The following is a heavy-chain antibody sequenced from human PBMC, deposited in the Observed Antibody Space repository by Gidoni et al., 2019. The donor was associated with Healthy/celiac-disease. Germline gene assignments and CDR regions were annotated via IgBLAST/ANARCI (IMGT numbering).Heavy chain of an antibody. J-gene: IGHJ5*02. Sequence: QVQLVESGGGLVKPGGSLRLSCAASGLTFSAYYMSWIRQAPGKGLEWVSYISSSGSTIYYADSVKGRFTISRDNAKNSLYLQMNSLRAEDTAVYYCARAKENPLYNWNQGPDNWFDPWGQGTLVTVSS. D-gene: IGHD1-20*01. V-gene: IGHV3-11*01. CDR2: ISSSGSTI. CDR1: GLTFSAYY. CDR3: ARAKENPLYNWNQGPDNWFDP.